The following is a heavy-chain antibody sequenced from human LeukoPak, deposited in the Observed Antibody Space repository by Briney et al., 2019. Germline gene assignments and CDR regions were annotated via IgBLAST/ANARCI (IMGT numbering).Heavy chain of an antibody. J-gene: IGHJ4*02. Sequence: GSLRLSCAASGFTFSGYWMHWVRQAPGKGLEWIGEINHSGSTNYNPSLKSRVTISVDTSKNQFSLKLSSVTAADTAVYYCARAVGYDYVWGSYRYAPDYWDQGTLVTVSS. CDR3: ARAVGYDYVWGSYRYAPDY. CDR1: GFTFSGYW. V-gene: IGHV4-34*01. D-gene: IGHD3-16*02. CDR2: INHSGST.